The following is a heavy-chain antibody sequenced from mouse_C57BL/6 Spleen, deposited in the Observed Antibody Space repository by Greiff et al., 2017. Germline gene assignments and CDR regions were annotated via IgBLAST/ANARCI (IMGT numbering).Heavy chain of an antibody. CDR2: INPSNGGT. V-gene: IGHV1-53*01. CDR3: GRSSSGYAWFAD. J-gene: IGHJ3*01. D-gene: IGHD3-2*02. Sequence: VQLQQPGTELVKPGASLKLSCTASGYTFTSYWMHWVQQRPGQGLEWIGNINPSNGGTNYNEKFKSQATLTVDKSSSTAYMQLSSLTSEDSAVYYCGRSSSGYAWFADWGQGTLVTVSA. CDR1: GYTFTSYW.